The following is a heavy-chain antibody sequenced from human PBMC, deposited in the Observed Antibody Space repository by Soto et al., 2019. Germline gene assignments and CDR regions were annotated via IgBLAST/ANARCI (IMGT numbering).Heavy chain of an antibody. V-gene: IGHV4-61*01. CDR3: ARRQYQHLAY. J-gene: IGHJ4*02. D-gene: IGHD6-13*01. Sequence: TSETLSLTCTVSGSSVSSGSYYWSWLRPPPGKGLEWIGYIYYSGSTNYNPSLKSRVTISIDTSKNQFSLKLDSVTAADTALYYCARRQYQHLAYWGQGTLVTVSS. CDR1: GSSVSSGSYY. CDR2: IYYSGST.